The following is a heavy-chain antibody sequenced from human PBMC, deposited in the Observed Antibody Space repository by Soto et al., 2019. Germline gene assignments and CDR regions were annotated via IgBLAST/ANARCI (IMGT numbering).Heavy chain of an antibody. CDR3: ARALDSSGWYGDDAFDI. D-gene: IGHD6-19*01. Sequence: QVQLQASGPGLVKPSETLSLTCTVSGGSISNKYWSWIRQPAGKGLEWIGRMSSSGVTNYSPSFKSRVTMSVDMSKNQFSLKLSSVTATDAAVYYCARALDSSGWYGDDAFDIWGQGTMVTVSS. CDR1: GGSISNKY. V-gene: IGHV4-4*07. CDR2: MSSSGVT. J-gene: IGHJ3*02.